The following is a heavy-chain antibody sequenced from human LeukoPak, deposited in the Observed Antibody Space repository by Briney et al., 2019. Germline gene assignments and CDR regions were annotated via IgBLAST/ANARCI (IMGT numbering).Heavy chain of an antibody. V-gene: IGHV3-23*01. CDR3: AKGSRSSGYSSFDY. CDR2: TSGGGVTT. D-gene: IGHD6-19*01. J-gene: IGHJ4*02. Sequence: GGSLRLSCAASGFTFSSYDMSWVRQAPGKGLEWVSGTSGGGVTTYYADSVKGRLTISRDNSKNTLYLQMNSLRAEDTAVYYCAKGSRSSGYSSFDYWGQGTLVTVSS. CDR1: GFTFSSYD.